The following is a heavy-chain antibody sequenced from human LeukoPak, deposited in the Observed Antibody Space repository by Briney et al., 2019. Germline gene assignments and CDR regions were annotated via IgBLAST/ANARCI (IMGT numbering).Heavy chain of an antibody. J-gene: IGHJ4*02. V-gene: IGHV4-59*01. CDR3: ARAGSVFWSGYYTD. CDR1: GGSISSYY. D-gene: IGHD3-3*01. CDR2: IYYSGST. Sequence: SETLSLTCTVSGGSISSYYWSWIRQPPGKGLEWIGYIYYSGSTNYNPSLKSRVTILVDTSKNQFSLKLSSATAADTAVYYCARAGSVFWSGYYTDWGQGTLVTVSS.